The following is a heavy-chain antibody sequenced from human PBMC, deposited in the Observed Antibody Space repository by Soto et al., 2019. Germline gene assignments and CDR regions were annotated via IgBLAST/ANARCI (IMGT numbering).Heavy chain of an antibody. CDR3: ARARVISSRNWFDP. CDR1: NGSINRGGYY. D-gene: IGHD6-6*01. V-gene: IGHV4-31*03. Sequence: TLSLTCTISNGSINRGGYYWSWIRQHPGKGLEWVGYMSYTGSTYYSPSLKSRVTISVDTSKTQLSLKLSSVTAADTAIYYCARARVISSRNWFDPWGQGTLVTVSS. J-gene: IGHJ5*02. CDR2: MSYTGST.